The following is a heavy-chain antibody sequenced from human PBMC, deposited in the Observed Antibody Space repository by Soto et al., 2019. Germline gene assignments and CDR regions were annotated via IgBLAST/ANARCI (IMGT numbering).Heavy chain of an antibody. CDR2: IWYDGSNK. CDR1: GFTFSSYG. J-gene: IGHJ3*02. Sequence: GGSLRLSCAASGFTFSSYGMHWVRQAPGKGLEWVAVIWYDGSNKYNADSVKGRFTISRDNSKNTLYLQMNSLRAEDTAVYYCARERGQWLVFEVHDAFDIWGQGTMVTVSS. D-gene: IGHD6-19*01. V-gene: IGHV3-33*01. CDR3: ARERGQWLVFEVHDAFDI.